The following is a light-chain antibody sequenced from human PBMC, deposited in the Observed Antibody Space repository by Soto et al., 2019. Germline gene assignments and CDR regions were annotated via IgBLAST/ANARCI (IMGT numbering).Light chain of an antibody. CDR1: SSNMGTNT. CDR3: AVWDDSLNGHV. CDR2: TND. V-gene: IGLV1-44*01. J-gene: IGLJ1*01. Sequence: SVLTQAPSASGYIWQIVSSSCYGSSSNMGTNTVHWFQQFPGTAPKLLIYTNDQRPSGVPDRFSGSNSGTSASLAISGLQSEDEADYYCAVWDDSLNGHVFGTGTKVTVL.